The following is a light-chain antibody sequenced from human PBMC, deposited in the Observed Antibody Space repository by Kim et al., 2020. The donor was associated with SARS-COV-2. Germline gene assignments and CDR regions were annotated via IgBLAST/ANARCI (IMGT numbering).Light chain of an antibody. V-gene: IGLV4-69*01. Sequence: QLVLTQSPSASASLGASVKLTCTLSSGHSSYAIAWHQQQPEKGPRYLMKLNSDGSHSKGDGIPDRFSGSSSGAERYLTISSLQSEDEADYYCQTWGTGNWVFGGGTQLPS. CDR3: QTWGTGNWV. CDR2: LNSDGSH. J-gene: IGLJ3*02. CDR1: SGHSSYA.